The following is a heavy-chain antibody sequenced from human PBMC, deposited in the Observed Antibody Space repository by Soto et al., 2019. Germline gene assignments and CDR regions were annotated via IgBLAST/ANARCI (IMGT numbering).Heavy chain of an antibody. D-gene: IGHD5-12*01. CDR3: ARDSRDGYTIGGNYYYYYGMDV. CDR2: ISYDGSNK. J-gene: IGHJ6*02. Sequence: PGGSLRLSCAASGFTFSSYAMHWVRQAPGKGLEWVAVISYDGSNKYYADSVKGRFTISRDNSKNTLYLQMNSLRAEDTAVYYCARDSRDGYTIGGNYYYYYGMDVWGQGTTVTVSS. V-gene: IGHV3-30-3*01. CDR1: GFTFSSYA.